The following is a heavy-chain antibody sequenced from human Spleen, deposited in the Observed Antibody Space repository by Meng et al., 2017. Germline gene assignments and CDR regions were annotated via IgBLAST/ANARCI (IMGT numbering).Heavy chain of an antibody. J-gene: IGHJ3*02. V-gene: IGHV4-59*01. CDR1: GGYISSYY. Sequence: VRQQQWGAGLLKPPETLSLTCTVCGGYISSYYWSWIRQPPGKGLEWIGYIYYSGSTNYNPSLKSRVTISVDTSKNQFSLKLSSVTAADTAVYYCARDRPGDAFDIWGQGTMVTVSS. CDR2: IYYSGST. CDR3: ARDRPGDAFDI.